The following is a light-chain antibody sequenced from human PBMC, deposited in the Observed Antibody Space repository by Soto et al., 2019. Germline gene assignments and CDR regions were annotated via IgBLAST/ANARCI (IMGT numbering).Light chain of an antibody. Sequence: QAVVTQPPSVSGAPGQRVTISCTGSSSNIGAGFDVHWYRHLPGKAPELLIYGNTNRPSGVPDRFSGSKSGTSASLAITGLQAEDEADYYCQSYDSNVSASVFGGGTQLTVL. CDR1: SSNIGAGFD. CDR3: QSYDSNVSASV. CDR2: GNT. V-gene: IGLV1-40*01. J-gene: IGLJ2*01.